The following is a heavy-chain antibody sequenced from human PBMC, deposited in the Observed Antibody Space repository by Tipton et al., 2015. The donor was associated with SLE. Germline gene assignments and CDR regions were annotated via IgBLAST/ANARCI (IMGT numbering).Heavy chain of an antibody. V-gene: IGHV4-39*07. CDR2: IYYTGST. CDR3: ARGSEVTGSGDY. D-gene: IGHD1-26*01. J-gene: IGHJ4*02. CDR1: GGSISSSSYY. Sequence: TLPLTCTVSGGSISSSSYYWGWLRQPPGKGLEGIGSIYYTGSTYYNPSLKSRVTISVDTSKNQFSLKLSSVNAADTAVYYCARGSEVTGSGDYWGQGTLVTGAS.